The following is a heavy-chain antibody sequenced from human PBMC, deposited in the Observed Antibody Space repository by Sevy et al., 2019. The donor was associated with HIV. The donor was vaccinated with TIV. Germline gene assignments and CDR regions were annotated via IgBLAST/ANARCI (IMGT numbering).Heavy chain of an antibody. V-gene: IGHV3-66*02. D-gene: IGHD2-15*01. CDR1: GFTVSGNY. CDR3: ASTSCSGGSCYCLIDA. CDR2: IYSGGST. Sequence: GGSLRLSCAASGFTVSGNYMSWVRQAPGKGLEWVSVIYSGGSTYYADTVKGRFTISRDTSKTTLYLQMNSLRFEDTAVYYCASTSCSGGSCYCLIDAWGQGTLVTVSS. J-gene: IGHJ4*02.